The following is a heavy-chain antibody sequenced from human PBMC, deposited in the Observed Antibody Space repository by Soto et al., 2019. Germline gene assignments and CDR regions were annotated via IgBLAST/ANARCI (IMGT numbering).Heavy chain of an antibody. Sequence: QVQLVQSGAEVKKPGASVKFSCKAYGYTFSSYGLSWVRQAPGQGLEWMGWISAYSGNTVYTQRFKGRLTMATDASTGTAYMELRSLRSEDTAVYYCARDFYQSSGYCDYCCQGTLVTVSS. CDR3: ARDFYQSSGYCDY. J-gene: IGHJ4*02. CDR2: ISAYSGNT. V-gene: IGHV1-18*01. CDR1: GYTFSSYG. D-gene: IGHD3-22*01.